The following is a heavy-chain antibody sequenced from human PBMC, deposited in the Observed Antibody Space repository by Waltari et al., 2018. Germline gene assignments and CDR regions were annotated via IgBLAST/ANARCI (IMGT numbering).Heavy chain of an antibody. J-gene: IGHJ4*02. Sequence: EVQLVESGGGLVQPGGSLRLSCAASGFTFSSYSMNWVRQAPGKGLEWVSYISSSSSTIYYADSVNGRFTISRDNAKNSLYLQMNSLRAEDTAVYYCARDLGNYDYWGQGTLVTVSS. CDR2: ISSSSSTI. CDR1: GFTFSSYS. V-gene: IGHV3-48*01. D-gene: IGHD4-4*01. CDR3: ARDLGNYDY.